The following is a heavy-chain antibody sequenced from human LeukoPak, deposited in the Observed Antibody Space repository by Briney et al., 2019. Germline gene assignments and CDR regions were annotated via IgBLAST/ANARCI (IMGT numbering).Heavy chain of an antibody. J-gene: IGHJ4*02. CDR2: VSSSSSTI. CDR1: GFTFSGYS. D-gene: IGHD6-19*01. V-gene: IGHV3-48*04. CDR3: ARITVDTSGWYHFDY. Sequence: GGSLRLSCAASGFTFSGYSMNWVRQAPGKGLEWVSYVSSSSSTIYYADSVKGRFTISRDNAKKSLSLQMNSLRAEDTAVFYCARITVDTSGWYHFDYWGQGTLVTVSS.